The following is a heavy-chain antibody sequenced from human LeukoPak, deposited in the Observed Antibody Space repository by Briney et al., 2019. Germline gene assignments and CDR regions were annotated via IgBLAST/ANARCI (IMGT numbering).Heavy chain of an antibody. Sequence: ASVKVSCKASGYTFTGYYMHWVRQAPGQGLEGMGRINPNSGGTNYAQKFQGRVAMTRDTSISTAYMELSRLRSDDTAVYYCAKNVYGYGGSFDYWGQGTLVTVSS. CDR2: INPNSGGT. J-gene: IGHJ4*02. CDR1: GYTFTGYY. D-gene: IGHD5-18*01. CDR3: AKNVYGYGGSFDY. V-gene: IGHV1-2*06.